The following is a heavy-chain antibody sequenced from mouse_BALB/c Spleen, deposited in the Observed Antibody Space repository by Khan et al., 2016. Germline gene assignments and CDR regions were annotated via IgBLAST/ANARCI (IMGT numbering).Heavy chain of an antibody. CDR2: ISTYYGNT. V-gene: IGHV1S137*01. CDR1: GYTFTDYA. CDR3: ARGETGAMDY. Sequence: QVQLKESGPEVVRPGVSVKISCKGSGYTFTDYAMHWVRQSHAKSLEWIGVISTYYGNTNYNQKFKGKATMTVDKSSSTAYMELARMTSEDSAIFYWARGETGAMDYWGQGSSVTVSA. J-gene: IGHJ4*01.